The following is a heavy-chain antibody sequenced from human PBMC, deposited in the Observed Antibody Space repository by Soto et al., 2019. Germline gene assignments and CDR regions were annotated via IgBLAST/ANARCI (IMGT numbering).Heavy chain of an antibody. CDR2: ISYDGSNK. V-gene: IGHV3-30-3*01. D-gene: IGHD3-9*01. J-gene: IGHJ6*02. CDR1: GFTFSSYA. CDR3: ARDSLSLDLLNGYYIPYYYYYGMDV. Sequence: PGGSLRLSCAASGFTFSSYAMHWVRQAPGKGLEWVAVISYDGSNKYYADSAKGRFTTSRDNSKNTLYLQMNSLRAEDTAVYYCARDSLSLDLLNGYYIPYYYYYGMDVWGQGTTVTVSS.